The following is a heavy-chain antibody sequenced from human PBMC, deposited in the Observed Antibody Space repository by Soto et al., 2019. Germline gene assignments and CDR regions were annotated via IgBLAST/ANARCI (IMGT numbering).Heavy chain of an antibody. Sequence: ASVKVSCKASGYTFTSYGISWVRQAPGQGLEWMGWISAYNGNTNYAQKLQGRVTMTTDTSTSTAYMELRSLRSDDTAVYYCARDVGDFWSGYYAPTPYYYGMDVWGQGTTVTVSS. CDR1: GYTFTSYG. V-gene: IGHV1-18*01. CDR3: ARDVGDFWSGYYAPTPYYYGMDV. J-gene: IGHJ6*02. CDR2: ISAYNGNT. D-gene: IGHD3-3*01.